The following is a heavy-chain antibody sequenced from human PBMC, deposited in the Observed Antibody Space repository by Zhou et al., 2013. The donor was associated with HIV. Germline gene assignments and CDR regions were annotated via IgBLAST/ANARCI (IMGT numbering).Heavy chain of an antibody. CDR3: ARGPITMIVVEKGGGAFDI. V-gene: IGHV1-69*05. J-gene: IGHJ3*02. Sequence: QVQLVQSGAEVKKPGSSVKVSCKASGGTFSSYAISWVRQAPGQGLEWMGGIIPIFGTANYAQKFQGRVTITTDESTSTAYMELSSLRSEDTAVYYCARGPITMIVVEKGGGAFDIWGQGTMVTVSS. CDR1: GGTFSSYA. D-gene: IGHD3-22*01. CDR2: IIPIFGTA.